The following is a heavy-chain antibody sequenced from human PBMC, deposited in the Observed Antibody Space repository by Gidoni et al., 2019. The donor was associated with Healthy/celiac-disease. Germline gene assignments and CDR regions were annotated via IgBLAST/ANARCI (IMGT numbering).Heavy chain of an antibody. CDR3: ARDLLRFSSSSGLDY. V-gene: IGHV3-33*01. D-gene: IGHD6-6*01. CDR2: IWYDGSNK. CDR1: GFPFSSYG. Sequence: QVQLVASGGGVVQPGRSLRLSCAASGFPFSSYGMHWVRQAPGKGLEGVAVIWYDGSNKYYADSVKGRFTISRDNSKNTLYLQMNSLRAEDTAVYYCARDLLRFSSSSGLDYWGQGTLVTVSS. J-gene: IGHJ4*02.